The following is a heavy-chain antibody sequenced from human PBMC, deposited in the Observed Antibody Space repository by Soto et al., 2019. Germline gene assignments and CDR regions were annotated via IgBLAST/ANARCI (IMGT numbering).Heavy chain of an antibody. V-gene: IGHV4-61*01. J-gene: IGHJ4*02. Sequence: SETLSLTCSVSGASVSSGSFYWGWIRQPPGKGLEWIGFIYNNETFNYSPSLKSRVTLSVDTSKHQFSLKLSSVTAADTAVYYCARVPLRYSSSHNFDSWGQGALVTVSS. CDR1: GASVSSGSFY. CDR2: IYNNETF. CDR3: ARVPLRYSSSHNFDS. D-gene: IGHD6-19*01.